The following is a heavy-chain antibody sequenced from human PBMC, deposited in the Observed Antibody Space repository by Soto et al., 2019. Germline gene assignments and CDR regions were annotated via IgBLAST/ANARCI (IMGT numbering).Heavy chain of an antibody. CDR1: GGSISSGGYY. CDR3: ARGPAVDTAMVRLSD. V-gene: IGHV4-31*03. CDR2: IYYSGST. Sequence: QVQLQESGPGLVKPSQTLSLTCTVSGGSISSGGYYWSWIRQHPGKGLEWIGYIYYSGSTYYNPSLKSRVTISVDTSKNQFSLKLSSVTAADTAVYYCARGPAVDTAMVRLSDWGQGTLVTVSS. D-gene: IGHD5-18*01. J-gene: IGHJ4*02.